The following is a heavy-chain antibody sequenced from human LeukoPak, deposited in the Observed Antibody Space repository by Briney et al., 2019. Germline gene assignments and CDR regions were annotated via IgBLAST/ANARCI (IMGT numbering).Heavy chain of an antibody. J-gene: IGHJ4*02. CDR1: GFTFSSYA. V-gene: IGHV3-48*04. CDR3: ARMAGTGFRDY. D-gene: IGHD6-19*01. Sequence: RPGGSLRLSCAASGFTFSSYAMSWVRQAPGKGLEWVSYISSSGSTIYYADSVKGRFTISRDNAKNSLYLQMNSLRAEDTAVYYCARMAGTGFRDYWGQGTLVTVSS. CDR2: ISSSGSTI.